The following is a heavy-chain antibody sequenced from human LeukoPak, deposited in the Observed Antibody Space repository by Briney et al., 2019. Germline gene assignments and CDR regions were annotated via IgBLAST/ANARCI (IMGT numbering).Heavy chain of an antibody. CDR3: ATDSQLWFHDRYYFDF. J-gene: IGHJ4*02. D-gene: IGHD5-18*01. CDR1: GFTFSSYA. V-gene: IGHV3-23*01. CDR2: VSGGGGST. Sequence: PGGSLRLSCAASGFTFSSYAMSWVRQAPGRGLEWVSAVSGGGGSTYYADSVKGRFTISRDNSKNTLSLQMNSLRAEDAARYYCATDSQLWFHDRYYFDFWGQGALVTVSS.